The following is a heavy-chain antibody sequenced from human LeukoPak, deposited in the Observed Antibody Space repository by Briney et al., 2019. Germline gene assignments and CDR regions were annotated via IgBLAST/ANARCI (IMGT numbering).Heavy chain of an antibody. D-gene: IGHD3-22*01. CDR1: GGSISSGSYY. CDR2: IYTSGST. Sequence: SQTLSLTCTVSGGSISSGSYYWSWIRQPAGKGLEWIGRIYTSGSTNYNPSLKSRVTMSVDTSKNQFSLKLGSVTAADTAVYYCARDLNDSSGSNWFDPWGQGTLVTVSS. J-gene: IGHJ5*02. V-gene: IGHV4-61*02. CDR3: ARDLNDSSGSNWFDP.